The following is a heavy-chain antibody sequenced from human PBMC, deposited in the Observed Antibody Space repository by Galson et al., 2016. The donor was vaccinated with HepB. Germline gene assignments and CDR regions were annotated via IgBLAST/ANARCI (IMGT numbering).Heavy chain of an antibody. CDR3: ARRAYTMSLMAGVWSDP. CDR2: IHAGDFDT. CDR1: GQRLSDYW. Sequence: QSGAEVKKPGESLTISCYNSGQRLSDYWIGWVRQLPGKGLEWMGIIHAGDFDTRYSPSVQGQVTIPADESTNMVYLQWKSLKASDTGMYYRARRAYTMSLMAGVWSDPWGQGTLVTVSS. J-gene: IGHJ5*02. V-gene: IGHV5-51*01. D-gene: IGHD2-8*01.